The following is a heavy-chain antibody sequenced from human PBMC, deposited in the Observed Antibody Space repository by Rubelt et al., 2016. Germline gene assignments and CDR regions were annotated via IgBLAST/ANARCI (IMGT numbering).Heavy chain of an antibody. Sequence: QVQLQESGPGLVKPSETLSLTCTVSGGSISNYHWSWIRQPPGKGLEWIGYIYYSGSTNYNPSLMSRVTMSVDTSKNQFSLRLSSVTAADTAVYYCARQPSSHTSGFLGGMDVWGQGTTVTVSS. D-gene: IGHD5-12*01. J-gene: IGHJ6*02. CDR1: GGSISNYH. CDR3: ARQPSSHTSGFLGGMDV. CDR2: IYYSGST. V-gene: IGHV4-59*01.